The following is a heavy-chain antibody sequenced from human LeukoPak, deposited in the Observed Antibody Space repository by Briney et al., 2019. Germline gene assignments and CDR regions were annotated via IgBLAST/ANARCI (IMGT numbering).Heavy chain of an antibody. V-gene: IGHV1-46*01. J-gene: IGHJ4*02. CDR3: ARGTHYYYDSSGYYGDGDY. CDR1: GYTFTSYY. Sequence: ASVKVSCKASGYTFTSYYMHWVRQAPGQGLEWMGIINPSGGSTSYAQKFQGRVTMTRDTSTSTVYMELSSLRSEDTAVYYCARGTHYYYDSSGYYGDGDYWGQGTLVTVSS. CDR2: INPSGGST. D-gene: IGHD3-22*01.